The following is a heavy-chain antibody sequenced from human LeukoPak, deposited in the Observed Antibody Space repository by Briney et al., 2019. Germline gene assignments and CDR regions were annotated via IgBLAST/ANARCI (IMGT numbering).Heavy chain of an antibody. J-gene: IGHJ4*02. V-gene: IGHV3-7*05. CDR1: GFTFSSDW. CDR3: ARDLFGYSSGWYIDY. D-gene: IGHD6-19*01. Sequence: GGSLRLSCAASGFTFSSDWMSWVRQAPGKGLERVANIKQDGSEKYYVDSVKGRFTISRDNAKNSLYLQMDSLRAEDTAVYYCARDLFGYSSGWYIDYWGQGTLVTVSS. CDR2: IKQDGSEK.